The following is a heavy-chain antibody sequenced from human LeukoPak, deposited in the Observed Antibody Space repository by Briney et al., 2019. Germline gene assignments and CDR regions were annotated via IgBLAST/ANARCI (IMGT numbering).Heavy chain of an antibody. CDR3: ARETYGRYFDY. CDR1: GGSVSSGIYY. J-gene: IGHJ4*02. D-gene: IGHD4-17*01. V-gene: IGHV4-61*01. Sequence: SETLSLTCTVSGGSVSSGIYYWSWIRQPPGKGLEWIGYIYYSGSTNYNPSLKSRVTISVDTSKNQFSLKLSSVTAADTAVYYCARETYGRYFDYWGQGTLVIVSS. CDR2: IYYSGST.